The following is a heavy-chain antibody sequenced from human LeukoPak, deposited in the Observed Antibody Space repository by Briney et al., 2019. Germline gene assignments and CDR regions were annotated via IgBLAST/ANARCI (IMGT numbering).Heavy chain of an antibody. CDR3: ARQGRITMVREPGYFDY. CDR2: IYYSGST. D-gene: IGHD3-10*01. Sequence: PSETLSLTCTVSGGSVSSSSYYWGWIRQPPGKGLEWIGSIYYSGSTYYNPSLKSRVTISVDTSKNQFSLKLSSVTAADTAVYYCARQGRITMVREPGYFDYWGQGTLVTVSS. J-gene: IGHJ4*02. CDR1: GGSVSSSSYY. V-gene: IGHV4-39*01.